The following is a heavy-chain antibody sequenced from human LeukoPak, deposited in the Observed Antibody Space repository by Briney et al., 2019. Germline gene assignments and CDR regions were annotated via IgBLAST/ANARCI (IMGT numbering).Heavy chain of an antibody. Sequence: GGSLRLSCAASGFTFSSYAMSWVRQAPGKGLEWVSAINGSGGSTYYADSVKGRFTISRDNSKNSLYLQMNSLRAEDTAVYYCARDPRNDYGGNPDYWGQGTLVTVSS. CDR2: INGSGGST. J-gene: IGHJ4*02. CDR3: ARDPRNDYGGNPDY. D-gene: IGHD4-23*01. CDR1: GFTFSSYA. V-gene: IGHV3-23*01.